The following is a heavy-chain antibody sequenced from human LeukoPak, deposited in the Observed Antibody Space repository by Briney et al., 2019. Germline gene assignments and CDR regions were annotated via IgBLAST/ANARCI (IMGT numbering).Heavy chain of an antibody. CDR3: ARHMSSSWGWYFDL. J-gene: IGHJ2*01. CDR2: IYYSGST. D-gene: IGHD6-13*01. CDR1: GGSISSYY. V-gene: IGHV4-59*08. Sequence: PSETLSLTCTVSGGSISSYYWSWIRQPPGKGLEWIGYIYYSGSTNYNPSLKSRVTISVDTSKNQFSLKLSSVTAADTAVYYCARHMSSSWGWYFDLWGRGTWSLSPQ.